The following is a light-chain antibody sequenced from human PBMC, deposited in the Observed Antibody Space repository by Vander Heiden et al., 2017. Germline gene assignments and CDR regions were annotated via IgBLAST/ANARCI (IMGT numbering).Light chain of an antibody. CDR2: GAS. V-gene: IGKV3-20*01. CDR1: QSVSSNY. CDR3: QQYGSSPWT. Sequence: EIVLTQSAGSLSLSPGERATLSCRASQSVSSNYLAWYQQRPGQAPRLLIYGASTRATGIPDRFSGSGSGTDFTLSISRVEPEDSAVYSCQQYGSSPWTFGQGTKVEIK. J-gene: IGKJ1*01.